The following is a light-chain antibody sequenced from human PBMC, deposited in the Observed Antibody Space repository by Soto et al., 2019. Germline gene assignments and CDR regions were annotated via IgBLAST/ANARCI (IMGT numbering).Light chain of an antibody. J-gene: IGLJ2*01. Sequence: QSVLTQPPSVSGAPGQRVTLSCTGSSSNIGAGYDVHWYQQLPGAAPKLLIYVNSNRPSGVPDRFSGSKSGTSASLAITGLQAEDEADYYCQSYDSSLSVVFGGGTKLT. CDR1: SSNIGAGYD. V-gene: IGLV1-40*01. CDR3: QSYDSSLSVV. CDR2: VNS.